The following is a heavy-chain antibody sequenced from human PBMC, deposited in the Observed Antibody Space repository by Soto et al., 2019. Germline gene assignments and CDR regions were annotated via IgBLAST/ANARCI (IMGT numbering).Heavy chain of an antibody. CDR1: GFTFSEFV. D-gene: IGHD2-8*01. J-gene: IGHJ3*02. Sequence: GGSLRLSCVKSGFTFSEFVMQWVRQAPCKGLEWVAVIWYDGSDKYYADSVKGRFTISRDNSKNTLYLQMNSLRAEDTAVYYCARDKLLMVYANAFDIWGQGTMVTVSS. V-gene: IGHV3-33*01. CDR3: ARDKLLMVYANAFDI. CDR2: IWYDGSDK.